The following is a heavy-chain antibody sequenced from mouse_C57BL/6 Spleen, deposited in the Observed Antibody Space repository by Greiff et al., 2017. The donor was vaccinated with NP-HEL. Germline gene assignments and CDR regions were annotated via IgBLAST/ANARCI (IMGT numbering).Heavy chain of an antibody. J-gene: IGHJ2*01. D-gene: IGHD1-1*01. V-gene: IGHV14-1*01. Sequence: EVKLQQSGAELVRPGASVKLSCTASGFNIKDYYMHWVKQRPEQGLEWIGRIDPEDGDTEYAPKFQGKATMTADTSSNTAYLQLSSLTSEDTAVYYCTLYYYGSLFDYWGQGTTLTVSS. CDR1: GFNIKDYY. CDR2: IDPEDGDT. CDR3: TLYYYGSLFDY.